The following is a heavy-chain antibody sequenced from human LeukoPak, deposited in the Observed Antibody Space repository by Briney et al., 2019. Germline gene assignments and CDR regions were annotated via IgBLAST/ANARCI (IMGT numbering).Heavy chain of an antibody. V-gene: IGHV3-30*18. CDR1: GFTFSSYG. J-gene: IGHJ6*02. D-gene: IGHD1-1*01. CDR3: AKVTLSERPSIYYYYGMDV. Sequence: GGSLRLSCVASGFTFSSYGMHWVRQAPGRGLEWVAVISYDGSSKYYADSVKGRFTISRDNSKNTLFLQMNSLRGEDTAVYYCAKVTLSERPSIYYYYGMDVWGQGTTVTVSS. CDR2: ISYDGSSK.